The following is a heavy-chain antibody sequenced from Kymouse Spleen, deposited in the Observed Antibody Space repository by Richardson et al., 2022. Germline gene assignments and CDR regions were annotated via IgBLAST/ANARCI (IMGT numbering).Heavy chain of an antibody. D-gene: IGHD6-19*01. Sequence: QLQLQESGPGLVKPSETLSLTCTVSGGSISSSSYYWGWIRQPPGKGLEWIGSIYYSGSTYYNPSLKSRVTISVDTSKNQFSLKLSSVTAADTAVYYCARRGIAVAGPHFDYWGQGTLVTVSS. CDR1: GGSISSSSYY. V-gene: IGHV4-39*01. CDR3: ARRGIAVAGPHFDY. CDR2: IYYSGST. J-gene: IGHJ4*02.